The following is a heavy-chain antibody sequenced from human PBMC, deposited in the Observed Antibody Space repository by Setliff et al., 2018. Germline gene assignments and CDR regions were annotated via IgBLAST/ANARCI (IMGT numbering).Heavy chain of an antibody. V-gene: IGHV1-58*02. CDR1: GFTFTSSA. D-gene: IGHD3-22*01. J-gene: IGHJ6*03. Sequence: SVKVSCKASGFTFTSSAMQWVRQARGQRLEWIGWIVVGSGNTNYAQKFQERVTITRDTSASTAYMELSSLRSEDTAVYYCARDKGYDSSGYYFYYYYYMDVWGKGTTVTVSS. CDR2: IVVGSGNT. CDR3: ARDKGYDSSGYYFYYYYYMDV.